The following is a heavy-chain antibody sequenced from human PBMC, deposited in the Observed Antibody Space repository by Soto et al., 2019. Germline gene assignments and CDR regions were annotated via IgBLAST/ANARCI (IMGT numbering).Heavy chain of an antibody. D-gene: IGHD7-27*01. Sequence: KQSQTLSLTCAISGDSVSSNSAAWNWIRQSPSRGLEWLGRTYYRSKWYNDYAVSVKIRITINPDTSKNQFSLQLNSVTPEDTAVYYCARVHAGDFKSPYSFDYWGQGTLVTVSS. J-gene: IGHJ4*02. CDR3: ARVHAGDFKSPYSFDY. V-gene: IGHV6-1*01. CDR2: TYYRSKWYN. CDR1: GDSVSSNSAA.